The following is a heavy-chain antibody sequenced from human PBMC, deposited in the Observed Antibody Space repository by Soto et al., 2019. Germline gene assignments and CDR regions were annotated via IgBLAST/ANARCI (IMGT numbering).Heavy chain of an antibody. Sequence: VKVSCKASGGTCSSYAISWVRQAPGQGLEWMGEIIPIFGTANYAQKFQGRVTITADESTSTAYMELSSLRSEDTAVYYCARDRGPSSGYYPYWFDPWGQGTRVTVSS. J-gene: IGHJ5*02. V-gene: IGHV1-69*13. CDR3: ARDRGPSSGYYPYWFDP. D-gene: IGHD3-22*01. CDR1: GGTCSSYA. CDR2: IIPIFGTA.